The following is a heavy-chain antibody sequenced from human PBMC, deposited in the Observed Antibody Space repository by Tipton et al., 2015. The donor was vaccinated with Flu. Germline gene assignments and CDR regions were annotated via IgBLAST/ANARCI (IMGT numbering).Heavy chain of an antibody. J-gene: IGHJ4*02. D-gene: IGHD3-10*01. V-gene: IGHV1-18*01. Sequence: QVQLVQSGAEVKKPGASVKVSCKASGYTFTSYGISWVRQAPGQGLEWMGWISAYNGNTNYAQKLQGRVTMTTDTSTSTAYMELRSLRSDDTATYYCARGQNYYDSGTFSYYIDYWGQGILVTVSS. CDR3: ARGQNYYDSGTFSYYIDY. CDR2: ISAYNGNT. CDR1: GYTFTSYG.